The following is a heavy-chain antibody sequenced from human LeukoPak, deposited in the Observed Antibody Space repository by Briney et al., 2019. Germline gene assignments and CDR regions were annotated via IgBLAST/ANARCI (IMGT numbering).Heavy chain of an antibody. J-gene: IGHJ4*02. V-gene: IGHV3-30*18. CDR2: ISYDGSNK. CDR3: AKEAAYCGGDCYSGSDY. D-gene: IGHD2-21*02. Sequence: GGSLRLSCAVSGFTFSNYEMNWVRQAPGKGLEWVAFISYDGSNKYYADSVKGRFTISRDNSKNTLYLQMNSLRAEDTAMYYCAKEAAYCGGDCYSGSDYWGQGTLVTVSS. CDR1: GFTFSNYE.